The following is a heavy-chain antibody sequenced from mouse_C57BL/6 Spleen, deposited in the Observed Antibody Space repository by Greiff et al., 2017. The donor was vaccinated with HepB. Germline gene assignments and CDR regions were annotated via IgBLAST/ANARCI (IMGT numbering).Heavy chain of an antibody. CDR3: ARGLYYDYDGYYAMDY. V-gene: IGHV1-64*01. Sequence: VQLQQSGAELVKPGASVKLSCKASGYTFTSYWMHWVKPRPGQGLEWIGMIHPNSGSTNYNEKFKSKATLTVDKSSSTAYMQLSSLTSEDSAVYYCARGLYYDYDGYYAMDYWGQGTSVTVSS. CDR1: GYTFTSYW. CDR2: IHPNSGST. J-gene: IGHJ4*01. D-gene: IGHD2-4*01.